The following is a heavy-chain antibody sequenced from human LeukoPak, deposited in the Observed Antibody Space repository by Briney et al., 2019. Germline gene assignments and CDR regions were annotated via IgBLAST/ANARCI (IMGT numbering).Heavy chain of an antibody. CDR2: IWYDGSTK. J-gene: IGHJ4*02. V-gene: IGHV3-33*01. Sequence: QSGGSLRLSCAASGFTFSSYGMHWVRQAPGKGLEWVAVIWYDGSTKYYADSVKGRFTISRDNSKNTLYLQMNSLRAEDTAVYYCAREVAAYYFDYWGQGTLVTVSS. D-gene: IGHD2-15*01. CDR1: GFTFSSYG. CDR3: AREVAAYYFDY.